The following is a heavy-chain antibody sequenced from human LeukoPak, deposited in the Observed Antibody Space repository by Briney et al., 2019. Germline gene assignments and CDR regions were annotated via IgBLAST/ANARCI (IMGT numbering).Heavy chain of an antibody. CDR1: GFTFDDYA. V-gene: IGHV3-9*01. Sequence: TGGSLRLSCAASGFTFDDYAMHWVRQAPGKGLEWVSGISWNSGSIGYADSVKGRFTISRDNAKNSLYLQMNSPRAEDTALYYCAKGSYDFLGSDYWGQGTLVTVSS. J-gene: IGHJ4*02. D-gene: IGHD3-3*01. CDR3: AKGSYDFLGSDY. CDR2: ISWNSGSI.